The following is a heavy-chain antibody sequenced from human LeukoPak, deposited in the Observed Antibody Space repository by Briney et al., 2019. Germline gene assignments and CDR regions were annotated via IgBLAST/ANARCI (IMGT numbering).Heavy chain of an antibody. CDR3: ARASREGTENWCDP. J-gene: IGHJ5*02. Sequence: PGGSLRLSCAASGFTFSSYAMHWVRQTPGKGLEWVAIISYDGNNKFYADSVKGRFTISRDNSKDTLYLQINSLRGEDTAVYYCARASREGTENWCDPWGQGTLVTVSS. V-gene: IGHV3-30-3*01. CDR1: GFTFSSYA. D-gene: IGHD2-21*02. CDR2: ISYDGNNK.